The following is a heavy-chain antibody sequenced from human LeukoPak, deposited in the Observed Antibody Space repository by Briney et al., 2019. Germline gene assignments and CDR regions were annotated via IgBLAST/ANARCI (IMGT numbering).Heavy chain of an antibody. CDR1: GFTFSSYG. CDR3: AKDEQYSYAI. V-gene: IGHV3-30*18. CDR2: ISYDGSNK. J-gene: IGHJ4*02. D-gene: IGHD5-18*01. Sequence: GGSLRLSCAASGFTFSSYGMHWVRQAPGKGLEWVAVISYDGSNKYYADSVKGRFTISRDNSKNTLYLQMNSLRAEDTAVYYCAKDEQYSYAIWGQGTLVTVSS.